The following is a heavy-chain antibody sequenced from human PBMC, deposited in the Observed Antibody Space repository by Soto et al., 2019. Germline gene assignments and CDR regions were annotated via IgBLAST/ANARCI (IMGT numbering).Heavy chain of an antibody. CDR3: AREVAATEVLGYYYYGMDV. V-gene: IGHV3-23*01. J-gene: IGHJ6*02. CDR1: GFTFSSYA. D-gene: IGHD2-15*01. CDR2: ISGSGGST. Sequence: GGSLRLSCAASGFTFSSYAMSGVRQAPGKGLEWVSAISGSGGSTYYADSVKGRFTISRDNSKNTLYLQMNSLRAEDTAVYYCAREVAATEVLGYYYYGMDVWGQGTTVTV.